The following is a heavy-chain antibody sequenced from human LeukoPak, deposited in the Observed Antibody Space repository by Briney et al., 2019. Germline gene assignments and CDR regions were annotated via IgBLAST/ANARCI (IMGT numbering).Heavy chain of an antibody. CDR2: IHSGGNI. J-gene: IGHJ5*02. D-gene: IGHD6-13*01. V-gene: IGHV3-53*01. CDR3: AKAYSSSWNELITLDNWFDP. Sequence: PGGSLRLSCAASGLSISDNYMSWVRQAPGKGLEWVSIIHSGGNIYYADSVKGRFTISRDNSKNTLYLQMNSLRAEDTAVYYCAKAYSSSWNELITLDNWFDPWGQGTLVTVSS. CDR1: GLSISDNY.